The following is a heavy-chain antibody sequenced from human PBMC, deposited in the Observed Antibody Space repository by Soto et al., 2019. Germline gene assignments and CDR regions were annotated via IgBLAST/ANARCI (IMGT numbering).Heavy chain of an antibody. J-gene: IGHJ6*03. CDR3: ARESVVVPAASLEYYYYMDV. CDR1: GGSISSYY. CDR2: IYYSGST. V-gene: IGHV4-59*01. Sequence: SETLSLTCTVSGGSISSYYWSWIRQPPGKGLEWIGYIYYSGSTNYNPSLKSRVTISVDTSKNQFSLKLSSVTAADTAVYYCARESVVVPAASLEYYYYMDVWGKGTTVTVSS. D-gene: IGHD2-2*01.